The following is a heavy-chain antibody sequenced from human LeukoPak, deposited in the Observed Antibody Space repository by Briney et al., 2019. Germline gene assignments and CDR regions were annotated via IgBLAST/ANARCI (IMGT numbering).Heavy chain of an antibody. CDR1: GSRFTSYW. D-gene: IGHD2-2*01. Sequence: GXSLKISCKGSGSRFTSYWIGWVRQMPGKGLEGMGIIYPGDSDTRYSPSFQGQVTISADKSISTPTLQWRSRQAAGSAMYYCARPAYCSSTSCYEEPEYFQHWGQGTLVTVSS. V-gene: IGHV5-51*01. CDR3: ARPAYCSSTSCYEEPEYFQH. CDR2: IYPGDSDT. J-gene: IGHJ1*01.